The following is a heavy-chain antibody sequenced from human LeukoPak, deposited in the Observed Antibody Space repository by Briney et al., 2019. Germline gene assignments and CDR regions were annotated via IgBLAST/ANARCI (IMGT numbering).Heavy chain of an antibody. CDR2: IIPNFGTS. CDR3: ASSYYGYVWGSQDYYYMDV. D-gene: IGHD3-16*01. J-gene: IGHJ6*03. V-gene: IGHV1-69*05. Sequence: SVKVSCKASGGTFSSYAISWVRQAPGQGLEWMGGIIPNFGTSNNAQKFQGRVTITTDESTSTANMELSSLRSEDTAGDYCASSYYGYVWGSQDYYYMDVWGKGTTVTVSS. CDR1: GGTFSSYA.